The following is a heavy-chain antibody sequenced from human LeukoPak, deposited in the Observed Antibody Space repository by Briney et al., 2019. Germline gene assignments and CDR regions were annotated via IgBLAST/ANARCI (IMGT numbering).Heavy chain of an antibody. V-gene: IGHV4-38-2*02. Sequence: SETLSLTCTVSGYSISSGYYWGWIRQPPGKGLEWIGSIYHSGSTYYNPSLKSRVTISVDTSKNQFSLKLSSVTAADTAVYYCARAADRFDYWGQGTLVTVSS. CDR3: ARAADRFDY. CDR2: IYHSGST. CDR1: GYSISSGYY. J-gene: IGHJ4*02.